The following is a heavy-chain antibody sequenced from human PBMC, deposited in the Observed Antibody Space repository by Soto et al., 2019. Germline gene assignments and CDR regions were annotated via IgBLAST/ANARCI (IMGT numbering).Heavy chain of an antibody. CDR3: ARGLGGRMDD. Sequence: QVQLVQSGAEVKKPGSSVRVSCKASGTIFSSYTISWVLQAPGQGLEWMGRIIPILGETNSAQKLQGRGTLTADKSTNTAYMQLNSLRLEDTAAYYCARGLGGRMDDWGQGSTVTVSS. J-gene: IGHJ6*02. D-gene: IGHD3-16*01. V-gene: IGHV1-69*08. CDR1: GTIFSSYT. CDR2: IIPILGET.